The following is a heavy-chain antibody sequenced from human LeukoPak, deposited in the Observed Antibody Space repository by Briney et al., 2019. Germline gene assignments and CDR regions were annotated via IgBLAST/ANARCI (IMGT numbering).Heavy chain of an antibody. D-gene: IGHD6-13*01. CDR2: ISSSSSYI. J-gene: IGHJ3*02. V-gene: IGHV3-21*01. Sequence: GGSLRLSCAASGFTFSRYSMNWVRQAPGKGLEWVSSISSSSSYIYYADSVKGRFTISRDNAKNSLYLQMNSLRAEDTAVYYCARAILAAAGTSKPAFDIWGQGTMVTVSS. CDR3: ARAILAAAGTSKPAFDI. CDR1: GFTFSRYS.